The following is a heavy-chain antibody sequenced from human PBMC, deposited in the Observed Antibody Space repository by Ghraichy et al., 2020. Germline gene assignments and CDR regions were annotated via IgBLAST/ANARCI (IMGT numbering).Heavy chain of an antibody. CDR3: AREIAAADFDY. D-gene: IGHD6-13*01. CDR2: ISGGSTTI. CDR1: GFPFSSYN. J-gene: IGHJ4*02. V-gene: IGHV3-48*01. Sequence: GGSLRLSCAASGFPFSSYNMNWVRQAPGKGLEWVSYISGGSTTIYYADSVKGRFTISRDNAKNSLYLQMSSLRAVDTAVYYCAREIAAADFDYWGQGTLVTVSS.